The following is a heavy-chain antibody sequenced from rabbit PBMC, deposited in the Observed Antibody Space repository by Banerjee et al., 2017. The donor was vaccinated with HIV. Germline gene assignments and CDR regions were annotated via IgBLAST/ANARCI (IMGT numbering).Heavy chain of an antibody. Sequence: QSLEESGGDLVKPGTSLTLTCTASGFTLSSAWMCWVRQAPGKGLEWIGYIDLGDSDTTWYASWAKGRFTISKTSSTTVTLQMTSLTAADTATYFCARTDSSIYTRGMDLWGPGTLVTVS. D-gene: IGHD8-1*01. CDR2: IDLGDSDTT. CDR1: GFTLSSAW. CDR3: ARTDSSIYTRGMDL. V-gene: IGHV1S40*01. J-gene: IGHJ6*01.